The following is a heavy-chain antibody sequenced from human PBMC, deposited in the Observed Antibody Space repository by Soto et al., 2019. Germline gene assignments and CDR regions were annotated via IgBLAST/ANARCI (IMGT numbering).Heavy chain of an antibody. Sequence: PSETLSLTCAVSGGSISGYYWIWIRQPPGKGLEWIGYMYYSGSTNYNPSLKSRVTISVDTSKNQFSLNLTSVTAADTAVYYCARVSFFDISAYVFEYWGQGTLVTVSS. CDR1: GGSISGYY. D-gene: IGHD3-22*01. V-gene: IGHV4-59*01. CDR2: MYYSGST. CDR3: ARVSFFDISAYVFEY. J-gene: IGHJ4*02.